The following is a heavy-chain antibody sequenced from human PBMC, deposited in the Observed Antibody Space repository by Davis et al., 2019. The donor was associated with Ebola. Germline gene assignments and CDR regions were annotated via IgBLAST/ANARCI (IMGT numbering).Heavy chain of an antibody. CDR3: AREGSTYSSSWSPFDP. CDR2: ISAYNGNT. J-gene: IGHJ5*02. D-gene: IGHD6-13*01. CDR1: GYTFTSYG. Sequence: ASVKVSCKASGYTFTSYGISWVRQAPGQGLEWMGWISAYNGNTNYAQKLQGRVTMTTDTSTSTVYMELSSLRSEDTAVYYCAREGSTYSSSWSPFDPWGQGTLVTVSS. V-gene: IGHV1-18*04.